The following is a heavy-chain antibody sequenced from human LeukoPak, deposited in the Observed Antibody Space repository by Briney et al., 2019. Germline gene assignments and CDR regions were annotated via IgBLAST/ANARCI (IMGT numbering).Heavy chain of an antibody. V-gene: IGHV1-24*01. CDR3: ATPGGYYDSYDH. D-gene: IGHD3-22*01. J-gene: IGHJ5*02. CDR1: GYTLTELS. CDR2: FDPEDGET. Sequence: GASVKVSCKVSGYTLTELSMHWVRQAPGKGLEWMGGFDPEDGETIYAQKFQGRVTMTEDTSTDTAYMELSSLRSEDTAVYYCATPGGYYDSYDHWGQGTLVTVSS.